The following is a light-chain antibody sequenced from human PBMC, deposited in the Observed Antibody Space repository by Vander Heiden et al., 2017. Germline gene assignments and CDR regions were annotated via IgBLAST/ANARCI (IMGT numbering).Light chain of an antibody. Sequence: QSALTQPASAFSSPGPSITISCTGTSSDVGTYNYVSWYQQHPGKAPKLIISDVSNRPSGVSNRFSGSKSGNTASLTISGLQAEDGADYHCSSYTSSSTLVFGGGTKLTVL. V-gene: IGLV2-14*03. CDR3: SSYTSSSTLV. CDR1: SSDVGTYNY. J-gene: IGLJ2*01. CDR2: DVS.